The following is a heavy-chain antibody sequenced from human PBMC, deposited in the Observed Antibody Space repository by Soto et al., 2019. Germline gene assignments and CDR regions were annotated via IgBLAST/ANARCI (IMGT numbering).Heavy chain of an antibody. CDR2: ISYDGSNK. D-gene: IGHD3-10*01. Sequence: GGSLRLSCAASGFTFSSYGMHWVRQAPGKGLEWVAVISYDGSNKYYADSVKGRFTISRDNSKNTLYLQMNSLRAEDTAVYYCAKDKGSYYYYGMDVWGQGTTVTVSS. V-gene: IGHV3-30*18. CDR1: GFTFSSYG. J-gene: IGHJ6*02. CDR3: AKDKGSYYYYGMDV.